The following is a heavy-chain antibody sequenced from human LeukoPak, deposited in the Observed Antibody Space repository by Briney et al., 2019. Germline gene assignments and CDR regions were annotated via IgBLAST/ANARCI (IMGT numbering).Heavy chain of an antibody. Sequence: PSETLSLTCAVYGGSFSGYYWSWIRQPPGKGLEWIGEINHSGSTNYNPSLKSRVTISVDTSKNQLSLKLSSVTAADTAVYYCARASNITIFGVVTARYYFDYWGQGTLVTVSS. D-gene: IGHD3-3*01. J-gene: IGHJ4*02. CDR1: GGSFSGYY. CDR2: INHSGST. CDR3: ARASNITIFGVVTARYYFDY. V-gene: IGHV4-34*01.